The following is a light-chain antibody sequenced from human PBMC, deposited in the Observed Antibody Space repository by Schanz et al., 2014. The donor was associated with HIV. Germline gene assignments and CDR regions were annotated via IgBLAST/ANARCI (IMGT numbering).Light chain of an antibody. V-gene: IGLV2-14*01. CDR2: DVD. J-gene: IGLJ3*02. CDR3: GSYSSGDSHWV. Sequence: QSVLTQPASVSGSPGQSITISCTGTSSDVGGYKYVSWYQQYPGKAPKLIIFDVDNRPSGVSLRFSASKSGNTASLTISGLQAEDEADYYCGSYSSGDSHWVFGGGTKLTVL. CDR1: SSDVGGYKY.